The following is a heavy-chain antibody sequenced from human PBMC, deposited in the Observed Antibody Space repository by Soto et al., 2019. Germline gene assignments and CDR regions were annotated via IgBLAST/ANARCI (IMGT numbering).Heavy chain of an antibody. CDR3: AKGSSGWSNDY. J-gene: IGHJ4*02. V-gene: IGHV3-23*01. D-gene: IGHD6-19*01. Sequence: GGSLRLSCAASGFTFSTYAMSWVRQAPGKGLEWVSSISNTGGSTYYADSVKGRFTISRDNSKNTLYLQMNSLRAEDTAVYYCAKGSSGWSNDYWGQGTLVTSPQ. CDR2: ISNTGGST. CDR1: GFTFSTYA.